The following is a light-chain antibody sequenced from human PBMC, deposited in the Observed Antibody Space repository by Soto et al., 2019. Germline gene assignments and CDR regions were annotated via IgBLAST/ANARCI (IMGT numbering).Light chain of an antibody. Sequence: DIQMTQSPSSLSASVGDRVTITCRASLPISTYFDWYQQKPGKIPNLLIYAASTLQAGAPSRFSGSDSETDFTLTISSLQPEDVAAYYCQKYNGAPLTCGGGTKVEIK. CDR2: AAS. V-gene: IGKV1-27*01. CDR1: LPISTY. J-gene: IGKJ4*02. CDR3: QKYNGAPLT.